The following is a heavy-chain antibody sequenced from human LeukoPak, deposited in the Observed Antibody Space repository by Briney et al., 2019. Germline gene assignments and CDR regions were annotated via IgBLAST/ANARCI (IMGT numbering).Heavy chain of an antibody. V-gene: IGHV3-21*01. CDR3: VRSQGGYYYDSSGYYQGPLDY. D-gene: IGHD3-22*01. CDR1: GFTLGTHC. J-gene: IGHJ4*02. CDR2: ISSSSNYI. Sequence: GGSLRLSCAASGFTLGTHCMTWVRQAPGKGLEWVSSISSSSNYIHYADSVKGRFTISRDHAENSLYLQMNGLRAEDTAMYYCVRSQGGYYYDSSGYYQGPLDYWGQGTLVTVSS.